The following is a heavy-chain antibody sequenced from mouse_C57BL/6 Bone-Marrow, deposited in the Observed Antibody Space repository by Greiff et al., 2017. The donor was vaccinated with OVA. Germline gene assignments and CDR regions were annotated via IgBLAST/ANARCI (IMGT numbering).Heavy chain of an antibody. V-gene: IGHV1-22*01. J-gene: IGHJ4*01. D-gene: IGHD3-1*01. Sequence: VQLQQSGPELVKPGASVKMSCKASGYTFTDYNMHWVKQSHGKSLEWIGYINPNNGGTSYNQKFKGKATLTVNKSSSTAYMELRSLTSEDSAVYYCARSGLPPTRFAYWGQGTSVTVSS. CDR1: GYTFTDYN. CDR3: ARSGLPPTRFAY. CDR2: INPNNGGT.